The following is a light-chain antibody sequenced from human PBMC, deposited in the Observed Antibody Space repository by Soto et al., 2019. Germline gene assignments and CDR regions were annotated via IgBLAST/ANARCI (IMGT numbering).Light chain of an antibody. CDR1: QSVSSTY. Sequence: EIVLTQSPGTLSLSPGDRATLSCRASQSVSSTYLAWYQQKPGQAPRLLIYGASSRATAIPDRFSGSGSGTDFTLTISRLEPEDFAVYYCQQYGNSPWTFGQGTKLEIK. CDR3: QQYGNSPWT. J-gene: IGKJ1*01. CDR2: GAS. V-gene: IGKV3-20*01.